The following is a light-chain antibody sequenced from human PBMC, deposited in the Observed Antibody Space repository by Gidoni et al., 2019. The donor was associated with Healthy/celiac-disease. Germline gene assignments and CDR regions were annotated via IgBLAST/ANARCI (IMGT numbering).Light chain of an antibody. V-gene: IGLV3-1*01. J-gene: IGLJ2*01. CDR1: KLGDKY. CDR2: QDS. CDR3: QAWDSSTALV. Sequence: SYELTQPPSVTVSPGQTASITCSGDKLGDKYACWYQQKPGQSTVLVIYQDSKRPSGIPERFSGSNSGNTATLTISWTQAMDEADYYCQAWDSSTALVFGGGTKLTVL.